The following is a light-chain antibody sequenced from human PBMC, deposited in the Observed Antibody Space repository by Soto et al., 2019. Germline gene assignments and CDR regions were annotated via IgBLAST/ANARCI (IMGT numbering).Light chain of an antibody. CDR1: QSVSRSY. J-gene: IGKJ3*01. CDR2: GAS. CDR3: QQYGSSPLFT. Sequence: EIVLTQSPGTLSLSPGERATLSCMASQSVSRSYLAWYQQKPGQAPRLLIYGASARATGIPDRFSGSGSGTDFTLTISRLEPEDFAVYYCQQYGSSPLFTFGPGTKVDIK. V-gene: IGKV3-20*01.